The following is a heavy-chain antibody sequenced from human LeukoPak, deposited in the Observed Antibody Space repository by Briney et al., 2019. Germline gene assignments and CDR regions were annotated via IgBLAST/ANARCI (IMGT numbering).Heavy chain of an antibody. CDR1: GFTFSTFA. D-gene: IGHD2-8*01. J-gene: IGHJ4*02. Sequence: GGSLRLSCAASGFTFSTFAMIWVRQPPGKGLEWVSSIFPSGGEIHYADSVRGRFTISRDNSKSTLSLQMNSLKTEDTAVYYCTTEFKILYVFHWGQGTLVTVSS. V-gene: IGHV3-23*01. CDR2: IFPSGGEI. CDR3: TTEFKILYVFH.